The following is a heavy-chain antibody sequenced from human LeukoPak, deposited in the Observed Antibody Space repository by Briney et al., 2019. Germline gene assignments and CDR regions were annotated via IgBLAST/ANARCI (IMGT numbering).Heavy chain of an antibody. V-gene: IGHV4-34*01. D-gene: IGHD3-16*01. CDR2: INHSGST. J-gene: IGHJ4*02. Sequence: SETLSLTRAVYGGSFSGYYWSWIRQPPGKGLEWIGEINHSGSTNYNPSLKSRVTISVDTSKNQFSLKLSSVTAADTAVYYCASLLGGDFDYWGQGTLVTVSS. CDR1: GGSFSGYY. CDR3: ASLLGGDFDY.